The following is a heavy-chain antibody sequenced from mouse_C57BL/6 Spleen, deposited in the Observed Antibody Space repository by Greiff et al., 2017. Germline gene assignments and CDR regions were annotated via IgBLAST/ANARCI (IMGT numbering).Heavy chain of an antibody. J-gene: IGHJ3*01. D-gene: IGHD2-2*01. CDR3: ARYGCGGWFAY. CDR2: IDPSDSDT. CDR1: GYTFTSYW. V-gene: IGHV1-50*01. Sequence: VQLQQPGAELVKPGASVKLSCKASGYTFTSYWMQWVKQRPGQGLEWIGEIDPSDSDTNYNQKFKGKATLTVDTSSGTAYMQLSSLTSEDSSVYYCARYGCGGWFAYWGQGTLVTVSA.